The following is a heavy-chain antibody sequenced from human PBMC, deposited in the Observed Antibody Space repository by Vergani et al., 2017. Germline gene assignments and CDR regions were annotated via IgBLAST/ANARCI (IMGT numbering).Heavy chain of an antibody. J-gene: IGHJ4*02. Sequence: QVQLVQSGAEVKKPGASLKVSSKASGSPFPIYYFPWLRQAPGQGLEWMGIINPSGGTTSYAQKFQGRVTMTRDTSTSTVYMELSSLRSEDTAVYYCARVGSYCSSTSCYDYWGQGTLVTVSS. CDR1: GSPFPIYY. CDR3: ARVGSYCSSTSCYDY. D-gene: IGHD2-2*01. CDR2: INPSGGTT. V-gene: IGHV1-46*03.